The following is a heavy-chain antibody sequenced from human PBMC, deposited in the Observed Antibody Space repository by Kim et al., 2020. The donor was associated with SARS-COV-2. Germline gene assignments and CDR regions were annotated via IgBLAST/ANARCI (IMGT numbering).Heavy chain of an antibody. J-gene: IGHJ4*02. CDR2: IYPGDSDI. CDR3: ASKTTHCGADCSVK. Sequence: GESLKISCKGSGYSFSNYWIGWVRQMPGKGLEWMGIIYPGDSDIRYSPSFQGQVTMSVDKSITTAYLQWRRLKASDTAMYYCASKTTHCGADCSVKWGQGTLVTVSS. V-gene: IGHV5-51*01. CDR1: GYSFSNYW. D-gene: IGHD2-21*02.